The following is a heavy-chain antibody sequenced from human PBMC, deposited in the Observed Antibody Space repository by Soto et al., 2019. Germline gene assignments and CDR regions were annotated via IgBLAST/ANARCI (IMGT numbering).Heavy chain of an antibody. V-gene: IGHV3-33*01. Sequence: GGSLRLSCAASGFTFSSYGMHWVRQAPGKGLEWVAVIWYDGSNKYYADSVKGRFTISRDNSKNTLYLQMNSLRAEDTAVYYCAGALWFGELLPDYCGQGTLVTVSS. CDR3: AGALWFGELLPDY. D-gene: IGHD3-10*01. CDR2: IWYDGSNK. J-gene: IGHJ4*02. CDR1: GFTFSSYG.